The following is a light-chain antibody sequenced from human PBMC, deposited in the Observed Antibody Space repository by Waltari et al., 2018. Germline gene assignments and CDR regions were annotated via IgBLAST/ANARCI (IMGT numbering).Light chain of an antibody. V-gene: IGLV2-23*02. CDR2: EVD. J-gene: IGLJ2*01. CDR1: RSAVGSYDL. Sequence: QSALTQPASVSGSPGHSITISCTGTRSAVGSYDLVSWYQQYPGKAPKLVIYEVDKRPLGGSSHFSSSKSANTASLTIYGLQAEDEADYYCCSSAGTTTFVVFGGGTKLSVL. CDR3: CSSAGTTTFVV.